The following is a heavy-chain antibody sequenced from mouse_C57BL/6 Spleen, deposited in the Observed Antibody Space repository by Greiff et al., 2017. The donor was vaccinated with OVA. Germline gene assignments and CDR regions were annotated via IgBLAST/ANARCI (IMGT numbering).Heavy chain of an antibody. Sequence: EVQLQQSGPELVKPGASVKIPCKASGYTFTDYNMDWVKQSHGKSLEWIGDINPNNGGTIYNQKFKGKATLTVDKSSSTAYMELRSLTSEDTAVYYCARKSDYSNQFAYWGQGTLVTVSA. D-gene: IGHD2-5*01. V-gene: IGHV1-18*01. CDR3: ARKSDYSNQFAY. CDR2: INPNNGGT. J-gene: IGHJ3*01. CDR1: GYTFTDYN.